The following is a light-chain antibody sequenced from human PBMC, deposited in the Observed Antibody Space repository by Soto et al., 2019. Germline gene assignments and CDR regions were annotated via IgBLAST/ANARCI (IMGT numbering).Light chain of an antibody. CDR3: SSYAGSNNFV. J-gene: IGLJ1*01. V-gene: IGLV2-23*01. Sequence: QSALTQPASVSGSPGQSITISCTGTSRDVGSYDLVSWYQHHPGKAPKLMIYEGTKRPSGVSNRFSGSKSGNTASLAISGLQAEDEADYYCSSYAGSNNFVFGTGTKLTVL. CDR1: SRDVGSYDL. CDR2: EGT.